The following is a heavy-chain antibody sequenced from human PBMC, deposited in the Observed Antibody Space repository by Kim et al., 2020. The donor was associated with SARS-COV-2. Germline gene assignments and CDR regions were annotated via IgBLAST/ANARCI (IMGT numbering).Heavy chain of an antibody. V-gene: IGHV3-53*01. D-gene: IGHD3-10*01. J-gene: IGHJ5*02. Sequence: SVKGRFTISRHNSKNTLYLQMNSLRAEDTAVYYCARYYYGSGSYHFWFDPWGQGTLVTVSS. CDR3: ARYYYGSGSYHFWFDP.